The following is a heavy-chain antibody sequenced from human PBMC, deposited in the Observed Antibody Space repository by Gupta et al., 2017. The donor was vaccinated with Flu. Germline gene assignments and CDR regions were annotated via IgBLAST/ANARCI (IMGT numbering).Heavy chain of an antibody. CDR3: ARHFVGYCSGGTCYDENDY. J-gene: IGHJ4*02. CDR2: IYYSGNT. V-gene: IGHV4-39*01. D-gene: IGHD2-15*01. CDR1: GGSISRNSYY. Sequence: QVQLQEPGPGLVKPSETLSLTCIVSGGSISRNSYYWGWIAQPPGKGLEWIGSIYYSGNTYYNPALKSRVTISVDTSKNQFSLTLSSVTAADTAVYYCARHFVGYCSGGTCYDENDYWGQGTLVTVSS.